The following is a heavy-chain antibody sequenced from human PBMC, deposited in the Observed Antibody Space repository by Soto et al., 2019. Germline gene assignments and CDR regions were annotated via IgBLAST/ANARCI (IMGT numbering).Heavy chain of an antibody. CDR3: AKGIRKGYSSSYYFDY. J-gene: IGHJ4*02. CDR1: GFTFSSYA. Sequence: GGSLRLSCAASGFTFSSYAMSWVRQAPGKGLEWVSAISGSGGSTYYADSVKGRFTISRDNSKNTLYLQMNSLRAEDTAVYYCAKGIRKGYSSSYYFDYWGQGTLVTVSS. D-gene: IGHD3-3*02. CDR2: ISGSGGST. V-gene: IGHV3-23*01.